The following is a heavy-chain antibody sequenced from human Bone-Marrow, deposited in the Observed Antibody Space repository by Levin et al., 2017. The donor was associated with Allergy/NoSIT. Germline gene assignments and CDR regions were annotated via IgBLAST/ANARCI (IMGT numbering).Heavy chain of an antibody. Sequence: SCAASGFTFSSYWMSWVRQAPGKGLERVANIKQDGSEKYYVDSVKGRFTISRDNAKNSLYLQMNSLRAEDTAVYYCARVSYASSGSFLHDYWGQGTLVTVSS. CDR1: GFTFSSYW. V-gene: IGHV3-7*01. D-gene: IGHD3-22*01. CDR3: ARVSYASSGSFLHDY. CDR2: IKQDGSEK. J-gene: IGHJ4*02.